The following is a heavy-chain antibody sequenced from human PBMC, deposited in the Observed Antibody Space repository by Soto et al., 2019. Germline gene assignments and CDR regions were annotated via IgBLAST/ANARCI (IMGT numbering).Heavy chain of an antibody. V-gene: IGHV3-30*18. CDR2: ISYDGSNK. D-gene: IGHD6-19*01. J-gene: IGHJ4*02. Sequence: GGSLRLSCAASGFTFSSYGMHWVRQAPGKGLEWVAVISYDGSNKYYADSVKGRFTISRDNAKNSLYLQMNSLRAEDTAVYYCAKEIGYSSGWPFDYWGQGTLVTVSS. CDR1: GFTFSSYG. CDR3: AKEIGYSSGWPFDY.